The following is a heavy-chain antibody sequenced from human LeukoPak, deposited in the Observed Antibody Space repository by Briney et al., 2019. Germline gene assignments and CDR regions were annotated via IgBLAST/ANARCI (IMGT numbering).Heavy chain of an antibody. CDR3: ARLSCSGGTCYSSRGNFDY. D-gene: IGHD2-15*01. V-gene: IGHV1-69*06. CDR1: GGSFSNYT. Sequence: ASVKVSCKASGGSFSNYTISWLRQTPGQGLEWMGGIIPIFGTANYAQNFQGRVTITADKFTSTAYMELSSLRSEDTAVYYCARLSCSGGTCYSSRGNFDYWGQGTLVTVSS. CDR2: IIPIFGTA. J-gene: IGHJ4*02.